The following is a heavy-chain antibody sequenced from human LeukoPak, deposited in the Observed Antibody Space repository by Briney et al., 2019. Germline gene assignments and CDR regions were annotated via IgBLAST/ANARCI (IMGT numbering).Heavy chain of an antibody. V-gene: IGHV3-7*01. CDR2: IKQDGSEK. J-gene: IGHJ3*02. CDR1: GFTFSSYW. CDR3: ARGSYDYVWGNYRYAFDI. Sequence: GGSLRLSCAASGFTFSSYWMSWVRQAPGKGLEWVANIKQDGSEKYYVDSVKGRFTISRDNAKNTLYLQMNSLRAEDTAVYYCARGSYDYVWGNYRYAFDIWGQGTMVTVSS. D-gene: IGHD3-16*02.